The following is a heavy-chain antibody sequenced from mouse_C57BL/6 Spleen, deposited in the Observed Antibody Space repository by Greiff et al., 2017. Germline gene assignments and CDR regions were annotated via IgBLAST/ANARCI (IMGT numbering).Heavy chain of an antibody. V-gene: IGHV1-61*01. Sequence: QVQLQQPGAELVRPGSSVKLSCKASGYTFTSYWMDWVKQRPGQGLEWIGNIYPSDSETHYNQKFKDKATVTVDKSSSTAYMQLSSLTSEDSAVYYCARGRYYYGSSSYYAMDYWGQGTSVTVSS. CDR3: ARGRYYYGSSSYYAMDY. CDR2: IYPSDSET. CDR1: GYTFTSYW. J-gene: IGHJ4*01. D-gene: IGHD1-1*01.